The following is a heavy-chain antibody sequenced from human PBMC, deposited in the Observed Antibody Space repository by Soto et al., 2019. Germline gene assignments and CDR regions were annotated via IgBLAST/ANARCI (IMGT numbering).Heavy chain of an antibody. Sequence: EVQLVESGGGLVQPGGSLRLSCAASGFTLSNNWMHWVRQAPGEGLVWVSRINIDGSRTTYADSVKGRFTISRDHAKNTLYLQMDSLRVEDTALYYCARDFAGRGDYWGQGTLVTVSS. CDR2: INIDGSRT. V-gene: IGHV3-74*01. CDR3: ARDFAGRGDY. CDR1: GFTLSNNW. D-gene: IGHD2-15*01. J-gene: IGHJ4*02.